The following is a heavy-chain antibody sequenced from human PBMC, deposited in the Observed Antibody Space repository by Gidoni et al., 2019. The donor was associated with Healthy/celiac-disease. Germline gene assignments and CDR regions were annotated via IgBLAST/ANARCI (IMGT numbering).Heavy chain of an antibody. CDR2: ISSSSSTI. V-gene: IGHV3-48*02. Sequence: EVQLVESGGGLVQPGGSLRLSCAASGFTFSSYSMNWVRQAPGKGLEWVSYISSSSSTIYYADSVKGRFTISRDNAKNSLYLKMNSLRDEDTAVYYCARDGGRRDDYWGQGTLVTVSS. CDR3: ARDGGRRDDY. D-gene: IGHD3-16*01. J-gene: IGHJ4*02. CDR1: GFTFSSYS.